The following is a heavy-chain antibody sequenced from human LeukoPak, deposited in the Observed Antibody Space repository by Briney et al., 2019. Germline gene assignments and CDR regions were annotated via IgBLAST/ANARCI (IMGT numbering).Heavy chain of an antibody. CDR2: IYYTGNT. CDR1: GGSFSSSSYY. Sequence: SETLSLTCTVPGGSFSSSSYYWGWIRQPPGKGLEWIGSIYYTGNTYYNPSLKSRVTISVDTSKNQFSLRLSSVTAADTAVYYCVRMYGSGSYLYYFDYWAQGTLVTVSS. D-gene: IGHD3-10*01. V-gene: IGHV4-39*01. J-gene: IGHJ4*02. CDR3: VRMYGSGSYLYYFDY.